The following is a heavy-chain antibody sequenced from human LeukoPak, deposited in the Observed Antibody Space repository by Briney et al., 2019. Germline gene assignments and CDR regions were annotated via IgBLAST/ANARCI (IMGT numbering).Heavy chain of an antibody. CDR3: AREAAAGRDPPDY. Sequence: ASVKVSCKASGYTLTGYYMHWVRQAPGQGLEWMGWINPNSGGTNYAQKFQGRVTMTRDTSISTAYMELSRLRSDDTAVYYCAREAAAGRDPPDYWGQGTLVTVSS. CDR1: GYTLTGYY. CDR2: INPNSGGT. J-gene: IGHJ4*02. V-gene: IGHV1-2*02. D-gene: IGHD6-13*01.